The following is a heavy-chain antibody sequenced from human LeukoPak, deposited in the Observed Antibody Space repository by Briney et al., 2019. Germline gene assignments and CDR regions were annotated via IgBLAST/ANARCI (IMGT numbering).Heavy chain of an antibody. CDR1: GFTFSDCS. D-gene: IGHD1-26*01. Sequence: PGGSLRLSCAASGFTFSDCSIHWVRQAPGKGLEWVGLIDKKTKNYETAYAASVRGRFTISRDDSQNTAYLQMYSLETEDTALYYCTRDAGTYNWLDPWGQGTLVTVSS. CDR2: IDKKTKNYET. V-gene: IGHV3-73*01. CDR3: TRDAGTYNWLDP. J-gene: IGHJ5*02.